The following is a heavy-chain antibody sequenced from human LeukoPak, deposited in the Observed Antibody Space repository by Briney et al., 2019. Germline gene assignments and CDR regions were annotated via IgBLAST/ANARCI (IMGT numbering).Heavy chain of an antibody. CDR1: GYTFTSYY. D-gene: IGHD3-10*01. Sequence: ASVKVSCKASGYTFTSYYMHWVRQAPGQGLEWMGIINPSGGSTSYEQKFQGRVTMTRDTSTSTVYMELSSLRSEDTAVYYCARDPSHVLLWFGELLYQGWFDPWGQGTLVTVSS. V-gene: IGHV1-46*01. CDR2: INPSGGST. CDR3: ARDPSHVLLWFGELLYQGWFDP. J-gene: IGHJ5*02.